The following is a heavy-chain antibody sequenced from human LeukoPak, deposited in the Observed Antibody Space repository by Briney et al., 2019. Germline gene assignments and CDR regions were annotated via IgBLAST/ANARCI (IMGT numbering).Heavy chain of an antibody. CDR2: IWYDGSNK. Sequence: SGGSLRLSCAASGFTFSSYGIHWVRQAPGKGLEWVAVIWYDGSNKYYADSVKGRFTTSRDNSKNTLYLQVNSLRGEDTAVYYCARASTWVPGKDSSGYYYPYAFDIWGQGTMVTVSS. V-gene: IGHV3-30*19. D-gene: IGHD3-22*01. CDR1: GFTFSSYG. J-gene: IGHJ3*02. CDR3: ARASTWVPGKDSSGYYYPYAFDI.